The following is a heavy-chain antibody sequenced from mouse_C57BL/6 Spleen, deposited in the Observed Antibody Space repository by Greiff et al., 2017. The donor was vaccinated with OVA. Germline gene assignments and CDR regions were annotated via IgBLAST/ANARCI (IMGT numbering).Heavy chain of an antibody. D-gene: IGHD1-1*01. CDR2: INPSTGGT. CDR1: GYSFTGYY. Sequence: EVKLVESGPELVKPGASVKISCKASGYSFTGYYMNWVKQSPEKSLEWIGEINPSTGGTTYNQKFKAKATLTVDKSSSTAYMQLKSLTSEDSAVYYCARRVVAGAMDYWGQGTSVTVSS. J-gene: IGHJ4*01. V-gene: IGHV1-42*01. CDR3: ARRVVAGAMDY.